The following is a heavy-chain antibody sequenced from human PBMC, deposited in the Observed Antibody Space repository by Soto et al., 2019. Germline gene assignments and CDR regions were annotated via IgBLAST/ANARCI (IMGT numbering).Heavy chain of an antibody. Sequence: PGGSLRLSCAASGFTFSSYAMSWVRQAPGKGLEWVSAISGSGGSTYYADSVKGRFTISRDTSKNTLYLQMNSLRAEDTAVYYCATCIAARQTDFDYWGQGTLVTVSS. CDR1: GFTFSSYA. CDR3: ATCIAARQTDFDY. D-gene: IGHD6-6*01. V-gene: IGHV3-23*01. J-gene: IGHJ4*02. CDR2: ISGSGGST.